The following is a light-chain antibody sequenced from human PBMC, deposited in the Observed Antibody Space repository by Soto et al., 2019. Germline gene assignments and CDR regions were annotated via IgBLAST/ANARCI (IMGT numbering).Light chain of an antibody. CDR2: DVS. Sequence: QSALTQPRSVSGSPGQSVTISCTGSSRDVGGYNYVSWYQQRPGKAPKPMLYDVSKRPSGVPDRFSGSKSGNTASLTISGLQDEDEADYYCCSHAGTYVVFGGGTKLTVL. V-gene: IGLV2-11*01. J-gene: IGLJ2*01. CDR1: SRDVGGYNY. CDR3: CSHAGTYVV.